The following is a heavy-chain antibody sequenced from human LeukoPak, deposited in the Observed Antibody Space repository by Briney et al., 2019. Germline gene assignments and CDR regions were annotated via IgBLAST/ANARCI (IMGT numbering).Heavy chain of an antibody. D-gene: IGHD3-10*01. J-gene: IGHJ4*02. CDR1: GYTFSSYA. CDR3: ARYYTGPFDY. V-gene: IGHV7-4-1*02. Sequence: GASVKVSCKASGYTFSSYAMNWVRQAPGRGPEWMGWINTNTGNPTYAQGFTGRFVFSLDTSVSTACLQISSLKAEDTAVYYCARYYTGPFDYWGQGTLVTVSS. CDR2: INTNTGNP.